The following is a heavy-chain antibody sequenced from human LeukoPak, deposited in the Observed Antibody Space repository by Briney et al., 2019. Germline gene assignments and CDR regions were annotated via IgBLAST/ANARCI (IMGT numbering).Heavy chain of an antibody. CDR3: ARYSPTLNWFDP. J-gene: IGHJ5*02. CDR1: GYSFTSYW. CDR2: IDPSDSYT. Sequence: KNGESLKISCKGSGYSFTSYWISWVRQMPGKGLEWMGRIDPSDSYTNYSPSFQGHVTISADKSISTAYLQWSSLKASDTAMYYCARYSPTLNWFDPWGQGTLVTVSS. D-gene: IGHD2-21*01. V-gene: IGHV5-10-1*01.